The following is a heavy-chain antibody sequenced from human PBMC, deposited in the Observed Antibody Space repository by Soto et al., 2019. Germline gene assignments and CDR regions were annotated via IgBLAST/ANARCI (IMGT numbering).Heavy chain of an antibody. Sequence: ASVKVSCKVSGYTLTELSMHWVRQAPGKGVEWKGGFDPEDGETIYAQKFQGRVNMTEDTSTDSAYMELSSLRSEDTALYYCATDQGYSNSYYYYGMDVWGQGTTVTV. V-gene: IGHV1-24*01. D-gene: IGHD6-13*01. CDR2: FDPEDGET. CDR1: GYTLTELS. J-gene: IGHJ6*02. CDR3: ATDQGYSNSYYYYGMDV.